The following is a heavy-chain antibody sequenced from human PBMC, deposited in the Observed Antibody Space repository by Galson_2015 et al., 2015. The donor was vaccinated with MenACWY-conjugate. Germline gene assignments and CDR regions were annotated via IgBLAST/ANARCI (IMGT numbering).Heavy chain of an antibody. D-gene: IGHD3-10*01. CDR3: ARERGPYDAFYV. J-gene: IGHJ3*01. CDR1: GFSLSSCG. V-gene: IGHV3-33*01. Sequence: SLRLSCAASGFSLSSCGMHWVRQAPGKGLEWLAVIWSNGTNNYYSDSVRGRFTISRDDSKHSLLLQMNSLRVDGTAVYYCARERGPYDAFYVWGQGTMVTVSS. CDR2: IWSNGTNN.